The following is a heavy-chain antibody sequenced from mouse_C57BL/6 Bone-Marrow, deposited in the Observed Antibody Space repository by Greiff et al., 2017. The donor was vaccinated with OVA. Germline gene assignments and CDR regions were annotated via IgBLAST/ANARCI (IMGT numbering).Heavy chain of an antibody. CDR1: GYTFTDYE. D-gene: IGHD2-3*01. Sequence: QFQLQQSGAELVRPGASVTLSCKASGYTFTDYEMHWVKQTPVHGLEWIGAIDPETGGTAYNQKFKGKAILTADKSSSTAYMELRSLTSEDSAVYYCTRWLLMGYAMDYWGQGTSVTVSS. CDR3: TRWLLMGYAMDY. J-gene: IGHJ4*01. CDR2: IDPETGGT. V-gene: IGHV1-15*01.